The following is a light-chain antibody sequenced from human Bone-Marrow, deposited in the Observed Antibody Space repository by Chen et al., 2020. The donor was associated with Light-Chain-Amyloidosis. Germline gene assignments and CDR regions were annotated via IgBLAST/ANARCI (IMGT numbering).Light chain of an antibody. CDR3: MQALQTAWT. CDR2: FGS. Sequence: DIVMTQSPLSLPVTPGEPASISCRSSQSLLHSNGYNYLDWYLQKPGQSPQLLISFGSNRASGVPDRFGGSGSGTDFTLKISRVEAEDVGVYYCMQALQTAWTFGQGTKVEIK. CDR1: QSLLHSNGYNY. J-gene: IGKJ1*01. V-gene: IGKV2-28*01.